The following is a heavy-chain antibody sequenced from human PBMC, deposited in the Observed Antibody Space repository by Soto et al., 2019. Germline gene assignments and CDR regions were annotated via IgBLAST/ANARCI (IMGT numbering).Heavy chain of an antibody. CDR2: ISGSGGST. D-gene: IGHD4-4*01. V-gene: IGHV3-23*01. CDR1: GFTFSSYA. J-gene: IGHJ6*02. Sequence: GGSLRLSCAASGFTFSSYAMSWVRQAPGKGLEWVSAISGSGGSTYYADSVKGRFTISRDNSKNTLYLQMNSLRAEDTAVYYCAKRAYSNGYYYYGMDVWGQGTTVTVPS. CDR3: AKRAYSNGYYYYGMDV.